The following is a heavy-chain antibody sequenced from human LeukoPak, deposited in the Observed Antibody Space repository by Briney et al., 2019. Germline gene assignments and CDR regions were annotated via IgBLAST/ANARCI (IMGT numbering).Heavy chain of an antibody. D-gene: IGHD3-3*01. V-gene: IGHV3-7*01. CDR1: GFTFSSYW. CDR2: IKQDGSEK. CDR3: AKKISKKYYDFWSGVNYGMDV. J-gene: IGHJ6*02. Sequence: PGGSLRLSCAASGFTFSSYWMSWVRQAPGKGLEWVANIKQDGSEKYYVDSVKGRFTISRDNAKNSLYLQMNSPRAEDTAVYYCAKKISKKYYDFWSGVNYGMDVWGQGTTVTVSS.